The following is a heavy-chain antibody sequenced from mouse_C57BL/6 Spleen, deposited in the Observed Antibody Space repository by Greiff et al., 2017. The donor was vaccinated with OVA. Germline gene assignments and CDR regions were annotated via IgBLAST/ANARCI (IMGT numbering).Heavy chain of an antibody. CDR2: IHPNSGST. CDR1: GYTFTSYW. CDR3: ARSWEGYYAMDY. Sequence: VQLQQPGAELVKPGASVKLSCKASGYTFTSYWMHWVKQRPGQGLEWIGMIHPNSGSTNYNEKFKSKATLTVDKSSSTAYMQLSSLTSEDSAVYYCARSWEGYYAMDYWGQGTSVTVSS. J-gene: IGHJ4*01. D-gene: IGHD4-1*01. V-gene: IGHV1-64*01.